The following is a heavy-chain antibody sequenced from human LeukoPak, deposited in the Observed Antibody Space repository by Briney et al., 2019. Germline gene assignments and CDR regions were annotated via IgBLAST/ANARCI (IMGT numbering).Heavy chain of an antibody. CDR1: GYTFTGYY. D-gene: IGHD2-15*01. CDR2: INPNSGGT. J-gene: IGHJ5*02. V-gene: IGHV1-2*02. CDR3: ARGRLLRYCSGGSCYSRYNWFDP. Sequence: GASVKVSCKASGYTFTGYYMHWVRQAPGQGLEWMGWINPNSGGTNYAQKFQGRVTMTRDTSISTAYMELSRLRSDDTAVYYCARGRLLRYCSGGSCYSRYNWFDPWGQGTLDTVSS.